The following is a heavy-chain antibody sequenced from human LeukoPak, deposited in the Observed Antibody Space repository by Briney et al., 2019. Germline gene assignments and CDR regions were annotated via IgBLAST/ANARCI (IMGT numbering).Heavy chain of an antibody. CDR2: IYSGTST. Sequence: PGGSLRLSCAASGFSVTSNYMTWVRQAPGKGLEWISVIYSGTSTYYADSVKGRFTISRHNSKNTLYLQMNSLRPGDTAVYYCARVYNWDYEGGWFDPWGQGTLVTVSS. D-gene: IGHD1-7*01. V-gene: IGHV3-53*04. CDR1: GFSVTSNY. J-gene: IGHJ5*02. CDR3: ARVYNWDYEGGWFDP.